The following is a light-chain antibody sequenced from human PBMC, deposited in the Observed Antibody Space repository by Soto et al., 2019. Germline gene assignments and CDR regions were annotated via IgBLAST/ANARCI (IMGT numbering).Light chain of an antibody. CDR3: QQYKNWPIT. J-gene: IGKJ5*01. V-gene: IGKV3D-20*02. CDR2: GAS. Sequence: EIVLTQSPGTLSLSPGEGATLSCRSSQYIASSYLAWYQQRRGQAPRLLIYGASSRATGIPDRFSGRGSGTDFTLTISRLEPEDFAVYYCQQYKNWPITFGQGTRLESK. CDR1: QYIASSY.